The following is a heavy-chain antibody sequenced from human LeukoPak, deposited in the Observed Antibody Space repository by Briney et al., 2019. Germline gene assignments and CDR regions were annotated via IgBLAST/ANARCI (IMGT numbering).Heavy chain of an antibody. J-gene: IGHJ6*04. Sequence: GGSLRLSRAASGFTFNSYGMQWVRQAPGKGLEWLAVIWYDGGNRFYADSVKGRFTISRDNSKNTLYLEMNSLRAEDTAVYYCARGGLGHTSAAEYWGNGTMVSVSS. CDR3: ARGGLGHTSAAEY. CDR1: GFTFNSYG. D-gene: IGHD6-19*01. V-gene: IGHV3-33*01. CDR2: IWYDGGNR.